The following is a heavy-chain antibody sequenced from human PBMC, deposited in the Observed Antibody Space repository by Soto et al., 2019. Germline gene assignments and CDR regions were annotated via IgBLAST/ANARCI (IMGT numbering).Heavy chain of an antibody. CDR3: ARAPIDF. Sequence: GGSLRLSCVVSGFSFEIYGMNWVRQAPGKGLEWISFISSTSSSINYADSMKGRFTVSRDNAKNSLYLHMNSLRAEDTAVYFCARAPIDFWGRGTLVTVSS. J-gene: IGHJ4*02. CDR2: ISSTSSSI. V-gene: IGHV3-21*01. CDR1: GFSFEIYG.